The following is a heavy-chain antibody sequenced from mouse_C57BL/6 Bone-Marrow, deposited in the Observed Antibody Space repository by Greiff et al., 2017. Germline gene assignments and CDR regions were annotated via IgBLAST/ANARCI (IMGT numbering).Heavy chain of an antibody. J-gene: IGHJ1*03. V-gene: IGHV1-81*01. D-gene: IGHD1-1*01. CDR3: ASYGSSYWYFDV. CDR1: GYTFTSYG. Sequence: QVQLKQSGAELARPGASVKLSCKASGYTFTSYGISWVKQRTGQGLEWIGEIYPRSGNTYYNEKFKGKATLTADKSSSTAYMELRSLTSEDSAVYFCASYGSSYWYFDVWGTGTTVTVSS. CDR2: IYPRSGNT.